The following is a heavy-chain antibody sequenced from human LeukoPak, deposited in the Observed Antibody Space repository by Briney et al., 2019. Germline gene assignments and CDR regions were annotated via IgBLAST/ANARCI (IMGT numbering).Heavy chain of an antibody. Sequence: GGSLRLSCAAPGFTFSSYSMNWVRQAPGKGLEWVSSISSSSSYIYYADSVKGRFTISRDNAKNSLYLQMNSLRAEDTAVYYCARSPYGGNSKDYWGQGTLVTVSS. J-gene: IGHJ4*02. V-gene: IGHV3-21*01. CDR2: ISSSSSYI. D-gene: IGHD4-23*01. CDR3: ARSPYGGNSKDY. CDR1: GFTFSSYS.